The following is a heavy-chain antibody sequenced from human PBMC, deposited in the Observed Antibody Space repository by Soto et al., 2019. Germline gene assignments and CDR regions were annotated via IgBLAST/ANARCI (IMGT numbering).Heavy chain of an antibody. J-gene: IGHJ4*02. Sequence: QVQLVESGGGVVQPGRSLRLSCAASGFTFSSYAMHWVRQAPGKGLEWVAVISYDGSNKYYADSVKGRFTISRDNSKKTLDLQMNSLRAEDTAVYYCARVRYGDYDYFDYWGLGTLVTVSS. D-gene: IGHD4-17*01. V-gene: IGHV3-30*14. CDR2: ISYDGSNK. CDR3: ARVRYGDYDYFDY. CDR1: GFTFSSYA.